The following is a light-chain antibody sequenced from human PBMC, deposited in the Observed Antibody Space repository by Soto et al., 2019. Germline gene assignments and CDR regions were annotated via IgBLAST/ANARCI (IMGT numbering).Light chain of an antibody. CDR1: TGAVTSGYY. CDR2: STS. V-gene: IGLV7-43*01. Sequence: QAVVTQEPSLTVSPGGTVALTCAASTGAVTSGYYPNWFQQNPGQAPRALIYSTSNQHSWTPARFSGSLLGGKAALTLSGVQPEDEAEYYCLLYYGSAQLVFGGGTKLTVL. CDR3: LLYYGSAQLV. J-gene: IGLJ2*01.